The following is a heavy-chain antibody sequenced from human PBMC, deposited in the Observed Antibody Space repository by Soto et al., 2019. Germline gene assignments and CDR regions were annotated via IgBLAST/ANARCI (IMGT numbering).Heavy chain of an antibody. Sequence: PGGSLRLSCAASGFIFSSFGMHWVRQAPGKGLEWVAQIWYDGSNTYYADSVKGRFTVSRDNPRNTLYLQMNSLRAEDTAVYHCVRDLLGSGGHFDYWGQGAPVTVSS. CDR3: VRDLLGSGGHFDY. J-gene: IGHJ4*02. D-gene: IGHD7-27*01. CDR2: IWYDGSNT. V-gene: IGHV3-33*01. CDR1: GFIFSSFG.